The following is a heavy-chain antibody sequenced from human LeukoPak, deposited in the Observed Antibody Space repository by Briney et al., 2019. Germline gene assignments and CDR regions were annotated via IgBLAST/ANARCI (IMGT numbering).Heavy chain of an antibody. V-gene: IGHV1-69*05. Sequence: SVKVSCKASGGTFSSYAISWVRQAPGQGLEWMGGIIPIFGTANYAQKFQGRVTITTDESTSTAYMELSSLRSEDTAVYYCARDLYYDFWSGQDWFGPWGQGTLVTVSS. CDR2: IIPIFGTA. CDR1: GGTFSSYA. D-gene: IGHD3-3*01. J-gene: IGHJ5*02. CDR3: ARDLYYDFWSGQDWFGP.